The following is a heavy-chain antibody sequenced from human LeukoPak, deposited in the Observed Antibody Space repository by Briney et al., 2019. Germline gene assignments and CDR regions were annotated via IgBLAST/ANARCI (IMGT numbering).Heavy chain of an antibody. CDR1: GFTFSDYY. J-gene: IGHJ4*02. V-gene: IGHV3-11*04. CDR2: ISSSGSTI. Sequence: GGSLRLSCAASGFTFSDYYMSWIRQAPGKGLEWVSYISSSGSTIYYADSVKGRFTISRDNAKNSLYLQMNSLRAEDTAVYYCARASSSGITIFGVVTGFDYWGQGTLVTVSS. CDR3: ARASSSGITIFGVVTGFDY. D-gene: IGHD3-3*01.